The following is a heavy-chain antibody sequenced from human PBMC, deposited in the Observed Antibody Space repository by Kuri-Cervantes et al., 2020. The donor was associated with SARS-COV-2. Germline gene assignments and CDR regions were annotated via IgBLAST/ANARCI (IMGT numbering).Heavy chain of an antibody. CDR1: GFSLSTSEVG. Sequence: SGPTLVPLTPILTLTWTFSGFSLSTSEVGVGWSRRPPGKALEWLARSYWNDDKRYHPSLQSRLTITKDTSKNQRFLTMPSMDPVDTATYYCAHSDSSGWYVYWFDPWGQGTLVTVSS. J-gene: IGHJ5*02. V-gene: IGHV2-5*01. CDR3: AHSDSSGWYVYWFDP. D-gene: IGHD6-13*01. CDR2: SYWNDDK.